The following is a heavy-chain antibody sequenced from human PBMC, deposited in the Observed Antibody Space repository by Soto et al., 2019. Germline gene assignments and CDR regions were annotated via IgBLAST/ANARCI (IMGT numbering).Heavy chain of an antibody. CDR1: GIEFSNYA. J-gene: IGHJ4*02. D-gene: IGHD3-16*01. CDR3: AKDGNWLDVYYDV. Sequence: GGSLRLSCVGSGIEFSNYAMSWVRQAPGKGLEWVSIVSASGRSRYHADSVKGRFTISRDNSENTLYLHMTNLRAEDTAVYYCAKDGNWLDVYYDVWGQGTPVTVSS. V-gene: IGHV3-23*01. CDR2: VSASGRSR.